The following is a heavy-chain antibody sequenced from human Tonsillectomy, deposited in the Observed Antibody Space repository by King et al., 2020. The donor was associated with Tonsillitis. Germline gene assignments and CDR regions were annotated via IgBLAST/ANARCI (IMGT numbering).Heavy chain of an antibody. CDR2: IAYDASYE. V-gene: IGHV3-30*18. CDR3: AKAGNGVSDGYFDL. J-gene: IGHJ2*01. CDR1: GFTFSNYG. D-gene: IGHD2-8*01. Sequence: QLVQSGGGVVQPGRSLRLSCAASGFTFSNYGMHWVRQAPGKGLEWVALIAYDASYENYADSVKGRFAISRDNSKNTLYLEMNSLRVEDTAVYYCAKAGNGVSDGYFDLWGRGTLVTVSS.